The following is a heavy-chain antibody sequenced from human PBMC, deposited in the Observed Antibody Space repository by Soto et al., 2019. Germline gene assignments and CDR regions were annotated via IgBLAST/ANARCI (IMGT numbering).Heavy chain of an antibody. J-gene: IGHJ4*02. CDR1: GYTFTGYY. CDR2: INPNSGGT. D-gene: IGHD6-19*01. V-gene: IGHV1-2*02. Sequence: ASVKVSCKASGYTFTGYYMHWVRQAPGQGLEWMGWINPNSGGTNCAQKFQGRVTMTRDTSISTAYMELSRLRSDDTAVYYCASGIAVAFLFDYWGQGTLVTVSS. CDR3: ASGIAVAFLFDY.